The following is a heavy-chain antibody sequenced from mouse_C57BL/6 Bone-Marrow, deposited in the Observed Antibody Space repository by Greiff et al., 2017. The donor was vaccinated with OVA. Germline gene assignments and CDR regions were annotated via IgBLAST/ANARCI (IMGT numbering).Heavy chain of an antibody. CDR2: IYPGSGST. J-gene: IGHJ3*01. Sequence: VQLQQSGAELVKPGASVKMSCKASGYTFTSYWITWVKQRPGQGLEWIGEIYPGSGSTNYNEKFKSKATLTVDTSSSTAYMQLSSLTSEDSAVYFCARDTTHWFAYWGQGTLVTVSA. V-gene: IGHV1-55*01. D-gene: IGHD1-1*01. CDR3: ARDTTHWFAY. CDR1: GYTFTSYW.